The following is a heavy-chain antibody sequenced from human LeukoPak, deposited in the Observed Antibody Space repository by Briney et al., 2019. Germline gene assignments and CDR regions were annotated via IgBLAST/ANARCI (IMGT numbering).Heavy chain of an antibody. J-gene: IGHJ4*02. D-gene: IGHD3-10*01. Sequence: PGGSLRLSCAASGFTFSSYWMHWVRQASGKGLEWVGRIRSTANGYATAYAASVKGRFTISRDDSKNTAYLQMDSLKTEDTAVYYCTGNYYGSGSYADFDYWGQGTLVTVSS. V-gene: IGHV3-73*01. CDR1: GFTFSSYW. CDR3: TGNYYGSGSYADFDY. CDR2: IRSTANGYAT.